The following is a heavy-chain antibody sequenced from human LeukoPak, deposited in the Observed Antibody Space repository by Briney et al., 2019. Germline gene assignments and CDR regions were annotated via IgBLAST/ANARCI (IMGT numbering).Heavy chain of an antibody. Sequence: SETLSLTCTVSGYSISSGYYWGWLRQPPGKGLEWIGSIYHSGSTYYNPSLKSRVTISVDTSKNQFSLKLSSVTAADTAVYYCARETLMVRGVDHWGQGTLVTVSS. D-gene: IGHD3-10*01. J-gene: IGHJ5*02. CDR1: GYSISSGYY. V-gene: IGHV4-38-2*02. CDR3: ARETLMVRGVDH. CDR2: IYHSGST.